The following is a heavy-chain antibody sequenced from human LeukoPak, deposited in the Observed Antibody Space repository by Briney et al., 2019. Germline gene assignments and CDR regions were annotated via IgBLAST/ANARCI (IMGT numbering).Heavy chain of an antibody. Sequence: GGSLRLSCAASGFTFSSYSMNWVRQAPGKGLEWVSSISSSSSYIYYADSVKGRFTISRDNAKNSLYLQMNSLRAEDTAVYYCAKHLYSVVGATIDYYYGMDVWGQGTTVTVSS. V-gene: IGHV3-21*04. J-gene: IGHJ6*02. CDR1: GFTFSSYS. D-gene: IGHD1-26*01. CDR3: AKHLYSVVGATIDYYYGMDV. CDR2: ISSSSSYI.